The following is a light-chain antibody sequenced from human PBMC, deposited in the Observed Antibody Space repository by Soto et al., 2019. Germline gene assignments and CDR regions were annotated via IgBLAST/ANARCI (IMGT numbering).Light chain of an antibody. CDR2: GAS. V-gene: IGKV3-20*01. CDR3: QQYGSSPPRFT. CDR1: QSVSSSY. J-gene: IGKJ3*01. Sequence: EIVSTQSPGTLSLSPGERATLSCRASQSVSSSYLAWYQQKPGQAPRLLIYGASSRATGIPDRFSGSGSGTDFTLTISRLEPEDFAVYYCQQYGSSPPRFTFGPGTKVDIK.